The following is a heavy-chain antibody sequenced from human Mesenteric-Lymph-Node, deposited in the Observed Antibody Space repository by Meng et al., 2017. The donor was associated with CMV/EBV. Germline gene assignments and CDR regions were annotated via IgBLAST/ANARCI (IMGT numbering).Heavy chain of an antibody. Sequence: GESLKISCVASGFTFNSHDMHWVRQAPGKGLEWVAAISYDGSNKYYADSVKGRFTISRDNSKNTLYLQMNSLRAEDTAVYYCARVDCSSTSCYTRYYYYGMDVWAKGPRSPSP. J-gene: IGHJ6*02. CDR3: ARVDCSSTSCYTRYYYYGMDV. V-gene: IGHV3-30*19. D-gene: IGHD2-2*02. CDR1: GFTFNSHD. CDR2: ISYDGSNK.